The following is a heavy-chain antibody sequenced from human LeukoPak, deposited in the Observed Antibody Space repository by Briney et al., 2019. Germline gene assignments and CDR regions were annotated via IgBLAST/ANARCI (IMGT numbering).Heavy chain of an antibody. D-gene: IGHD2-2*02. V-gene: IGHV4-61*01. Sequence: SETLSLTCTVSGGSISSSSYYWSWIRQPPGKGLEWIGYIYYSGSTNYNPSLKSRVTISVDTSKNQFSLKLSSVTAADTAVYYCAREGEGDCSSTSCYTRWFDPWGQGTLVTVSS. CDR1: GGSISSSSYY. J-gene: IGHJ5*02. CDR2: IYYSGST. CDR3: AREGEGDCSSTSCYTRWFDP.